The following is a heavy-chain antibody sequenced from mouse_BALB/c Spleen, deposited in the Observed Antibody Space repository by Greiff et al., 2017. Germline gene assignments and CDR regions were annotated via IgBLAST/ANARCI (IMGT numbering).Heavy chain of an antibody. CDR1: GFSLTSYG. V-gene: IGHV2-9*02. J-gene: IGHJ2*01. Sequence: QVQLQQSGPGLVAPSQSLSITCTVSGFSLTSYGVHWVRQPPGKGLEWLGVIWAGGSTNYNSALMSRLSISKDNSKSQVFFKMNSLQADDTAIYYCARWELLNYYFDYWGQGTTLTVSS. CDR3: ARWELLNYYFDY. CDR2: IWAGGST. D-gene: IGHD4-1*01.